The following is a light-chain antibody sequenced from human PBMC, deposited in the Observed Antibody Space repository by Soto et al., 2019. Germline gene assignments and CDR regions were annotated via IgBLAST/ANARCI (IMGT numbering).Light chain of an antibody. J-gene: IGKJ2*01. CDR3: EQYDILPT. Sequence: DIQMTQSPSSLSASVGDRVTITCQASQDISNFLNWYQQKPGKAPKLLIYDVSNLETGVPSRFSGGGSGTAFSFTITRLQPEDIATYYCEQYDILPTFGQGTKLEIK. V-gene: IGKV1-33*01. CDR2: DVS. CDR1: QDISNF.